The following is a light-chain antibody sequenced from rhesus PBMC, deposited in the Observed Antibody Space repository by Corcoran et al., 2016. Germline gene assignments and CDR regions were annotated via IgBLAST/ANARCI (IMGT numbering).Light chain of an antibody. CDR1: QSISSW. Sequence: DIQMTQSPSSLSASVGDTVTITCRASQSISSWLAWYQQKPGKAPKLLIYKASTLQSGVPSRFSGSGFGTDFTLTISSLQSEVFATYYFQQYSSSPYSFGPGTKVEIK. CDR2: KAS. CDR3: QQYSSSPYS. V-gene: IGKV1-22*01. J-gene: IGKJ2*01.